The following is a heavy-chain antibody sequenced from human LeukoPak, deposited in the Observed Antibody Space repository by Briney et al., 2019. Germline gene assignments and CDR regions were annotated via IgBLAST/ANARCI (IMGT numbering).Heavy chain of an antibody. D-gene: IGHD6-13*01. V-gene: IGHV1-69*05. CDR2: IIPIFGTA. J-gene: IGHJ5*02. CDR1: GGTFSSYA. CDR3: ARDQEVYSSSWFNWFDP. Sequence: ASVKVSCKASGGTFSSYAISWVRQAPGQGLEWMGGIIPIFGTANYAQKFQGRVTITTDESTSTAYMELSSLRSEDTAVYYCARDQEVYSSSWFNWFDPWGQGTLVTV.